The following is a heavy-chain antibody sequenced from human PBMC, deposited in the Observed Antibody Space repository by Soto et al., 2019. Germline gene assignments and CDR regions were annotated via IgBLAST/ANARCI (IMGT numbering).Heavy chain of an antibody. V-gene: IGHV4-59*04. D-gene: IGHD6-19*01. CDR2: IYYSGST. CDR3: ARHGRGWHTPYYYYGMDV. Sequence: SETLSLTCTVSGGSISSYYWSWIRQPPGKGLEWIGYIYYSGSTYYNPSLKSRVTISVDTSKNQFSLKLYSVTAADTAVYYCARHGRGWHTPYYYYGMDVWGQGTTVT. J-gene: IGHJ6*02. CDR1: GGSISSYY.